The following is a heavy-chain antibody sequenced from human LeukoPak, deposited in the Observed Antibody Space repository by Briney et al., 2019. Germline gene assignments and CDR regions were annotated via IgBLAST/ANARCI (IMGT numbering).Heavy chain of an antibody. J-gene: IGHJ4*02. Sequence: SETLSLTCAVYGGSFSGYYWSWIRQPPGKGLEWIGEINHSGSTNYNPSLKGRVTISVDTSKNQCSLKLSSVTAADTAVYYCAALRSGYCSSTSCLSFDYWGQGTLVTVSS. CDR2: INHSGST. V-gene: IGHV4-34*01. CDR3: AALRSGYCSSTSCLSFDY. CDR1: GGSFSGYY. D-gene: IGHD2-2*03.